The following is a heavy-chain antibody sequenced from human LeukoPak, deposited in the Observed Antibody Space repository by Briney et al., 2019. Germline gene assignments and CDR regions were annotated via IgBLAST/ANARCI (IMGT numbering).Heavy chain of an antibody. Sequence: SVKVSCKASGGTFSSYAISWVRQAPGQGLEWMGGIIPIFGTANYAQKFQGRVTITADESTSTAYMELSSLRSEDTAVYYCARDLVYSSSWYNWFDPWGQGTLVTVSS. D-gene: IGHD6-13*01. V-gene: IGHV1-69*13. CDR3: ARDLVYSSSWYNWFDP. CDR2: IIPIFGTA. CDR1: GGTFSSYA. J-gene: IGHJ5*02.